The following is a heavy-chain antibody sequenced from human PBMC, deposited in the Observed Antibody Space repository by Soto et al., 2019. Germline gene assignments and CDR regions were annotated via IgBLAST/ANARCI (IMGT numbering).Heavy chain of an antibody. D-gene: IGHD3-3*01. V-gene: IGHV3-15*07. Sequence: EEQLVESGGGLVKPGGSLRLSCAASDFTFSNAWMNWVRQAPGKGLEWVGRIKSKTDGGTTDYAAPVKGRFTISRDDSKNTLYMQMSSLKTEDTAVYYCTTRDFRLLFDYWGQGTLVTVSS. J-gene: IGHJ4*02. CDR2: IKSKTDGGTT. CDR1: DFTFSNAW. CDR3: TTRDFRLLFDY.